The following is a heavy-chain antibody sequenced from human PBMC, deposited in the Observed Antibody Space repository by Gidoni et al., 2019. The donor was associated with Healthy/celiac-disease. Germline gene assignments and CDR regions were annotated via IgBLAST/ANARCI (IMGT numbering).Heavy chain of an antibody. CDR3: AKGVGGGYSEYVFDI. D-gene: IGHD5-18*01. J-gene: IGHJ3*02. V-gene: IGHV3-9*01. Sequence: EVQLVESGGGLVQPGRSLRLSCAASGFTCEDFATPWVRHTPVLGTHWVRQSPGKGLEWVSGVTWDSGSTGYADSVKGRFTISRDNAKNSLYLQMNSLRAEDTALYYCAKGVGGGYSEYVFDIWGQGTVVTVSS. CDR1: GFTCEDFA. CDR2: VTWDSGST.